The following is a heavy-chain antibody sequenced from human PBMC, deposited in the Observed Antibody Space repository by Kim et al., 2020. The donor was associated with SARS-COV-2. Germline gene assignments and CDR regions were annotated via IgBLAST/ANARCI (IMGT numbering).Heavy chain of an antibody. V-gene: IGHV5-10-1*01. CDR1: GYSFTSYW. J-gene: IGHJ5*02. Sequence: GESLKISCKGSGYSFTSYWISWVRQMPGKGLEWMGRIDPSDSYTNYSPSFQGHVTISADKSISTAYLQWSSLKASDTAMYYCARLPARYSSSWCTGDCFDPWGQGTLVTVSS. CDR2: IDPSDSYT. CDR3: ARLPARYSSSWCTGDCFDP. D-gene: IGHD6-13*01.